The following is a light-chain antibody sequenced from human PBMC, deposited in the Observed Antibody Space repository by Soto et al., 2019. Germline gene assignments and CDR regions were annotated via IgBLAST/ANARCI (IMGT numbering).Light chain of an antibody. CDR3: HQCDSSPWT. Sequence: EIELTQSPGTLSLSPGERATLSCRASQSLSSNYLAWYQQKPGQAPRLLIYGASSRATGIPDRFSGSGSGTEFTLTISRLEPEDFAVFYCHQCDSSPWTFGQGTKVEIK. J-gene: IGKJ1*01. CDR1: QSLSSNY. V-gene: IGKV3-20*01. CDR2: GAS.